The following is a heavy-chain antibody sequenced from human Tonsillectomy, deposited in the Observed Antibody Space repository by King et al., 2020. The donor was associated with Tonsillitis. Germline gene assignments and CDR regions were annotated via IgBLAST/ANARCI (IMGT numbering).Heavy chain of an antibody. J-gene: IGHJ6*04. CDR3: ARDRFGYSSDV. D-gene: IGHD2-15*01. V-gene: IGHV4-59*01. CDR2: IYYSGST. CDR1: GGSISGYY. Sequence: LQLQESGPGLVKPSETLSLTCTVSGGSISGYYWSWIRQPPGKGLEWIGYIYYSGSTNYNPSLKSRVTISIDTSKNQFSLKLSSVTAADTAVYYCARDRFGYSSDVWGEGTTVTVSS.